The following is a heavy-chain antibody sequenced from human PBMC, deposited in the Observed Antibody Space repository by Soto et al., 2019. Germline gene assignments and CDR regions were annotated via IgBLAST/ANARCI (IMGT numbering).Heavy chain of an antibody. V-gene: IGHV4-30-2*01. Sequence: SETLSLTCAVSGGSIFGVGYAFGCMRQPPWVGLELIGYIYHSGTFLKSPSLKTRLTMSLDMSNNQFSLTLNSMTAADTAVYYCARGQFYSGSGNFNNLMFDAWGQGIQVTVSS. CDR3: ARGQFYSGSGNFNNLMFDA. J-gene: IGHJ5*02. D-gene: IGHD3-10*01. CDR1: GGSIFGVGYA. CDR2: IYHSGTF.